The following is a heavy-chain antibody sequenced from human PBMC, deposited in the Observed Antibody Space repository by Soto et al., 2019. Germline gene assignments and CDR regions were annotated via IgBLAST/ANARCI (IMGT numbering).Heavy chain of an antibody. V-gene: IGHV3-48*02. CDR1: GFTFSGYT. J-gene: IGHJ6*02. Sequence: GGSLILSCAASGFTFSGYTVNWVRQAPGKGLEWVSYISTSSSTIYYADSVKGRFTISRDNAKNSLYLQMNSLRDEDTAVYYCASQTSGYYYYGMDVWGQGTTVTVSS. CDR2: ISTSSSTI. CDR3: ASQTSGYYYYGMDV.